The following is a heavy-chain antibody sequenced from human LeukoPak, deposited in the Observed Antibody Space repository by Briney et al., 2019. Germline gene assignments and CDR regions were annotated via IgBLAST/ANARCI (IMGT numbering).Heavy chain of an antibody. D-gene: IGHD3-9*01. V-gene: IGHV1-2*02. CDR3: ALILVTPGYFDY. J-gene: IGHJ4*02. Sequence: WASVKVSCKASGYTFTGYYMHWVRQAPGQGLEWMGWINPNSGDTNYVQKFQGRVTMTRDTSISTAYMELSRLRSDDTAVYYCALILVTPGYFDYWGQGTLVTVSS. CDR2: INPNSGDT. CDR1: GYTFTGYY.